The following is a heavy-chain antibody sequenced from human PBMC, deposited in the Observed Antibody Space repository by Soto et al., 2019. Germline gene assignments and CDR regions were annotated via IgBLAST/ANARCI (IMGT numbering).Heavy chain of an antibody. J-gene: IGHJ6*03. D-gene: IGHD6-6*01. CDR2: MNPNSGNT. CDR3: ARATAARGYMDV. CDR1: GYTFTSYD. Sequence: ASVKVSCKASGYTFTSYDINWVRQATGQGLEWMGWMNPNSGNTGYAQKLQGRVTMTTDTSTSTAYMELSRLRSDDTAVYYCARATAARGYMDVWGKGTTVTVSS. V-gene: IGHV1-8*01.